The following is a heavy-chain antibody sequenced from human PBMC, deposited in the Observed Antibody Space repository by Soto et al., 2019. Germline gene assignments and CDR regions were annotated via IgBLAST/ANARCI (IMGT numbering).Heavy chain of an antibody. V-gene: IGHV3-48*03. CDR2: ISSSGSTI. Sequence: PGGSLRLSCGVSGFTFSSYEMNWVRQAQGKGLEWVSYISSSGSTIYYADSVKGRFTITRDNAKNSLYLQMNSLRAEDTAVYYCARDPLPSDYWGQGTLVTVSS. CDR1: GFTFSSYE. CDR3: ARDPLPSDY. J-gene: IGHJ4*02.